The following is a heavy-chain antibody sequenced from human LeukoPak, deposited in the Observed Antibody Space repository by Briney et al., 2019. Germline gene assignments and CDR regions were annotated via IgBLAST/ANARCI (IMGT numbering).Heavy chain of an antibody. V-gene: IGHV4-59*12. CDR2: IYYSGST. J-gene: IGHJ6*02. Sequence: LETLSLTCTVSGGSISSYYWSWIRQPPGKGLEWIGYIYYSGSTNYNPSLKSRVTISVDTSKNQFSLKLSSVTAADTAVYYCARVGSRYGMDVWGQGTTVTVSS. CDR1: GGSISSYY. D-gene: IGHD3-10*01. CDR3: ARVGSRYGMDV.